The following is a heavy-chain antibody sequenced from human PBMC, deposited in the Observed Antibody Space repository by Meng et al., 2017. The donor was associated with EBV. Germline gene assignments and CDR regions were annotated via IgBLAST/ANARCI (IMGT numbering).Heavy chain of an antibody. CDR3: ASAERAAAGRLDY. J-gene: IGHJ4*02. V-gene: IGHV1-69*06. Sequence: VQQVEAGPGGQWPGSSVRVSCKASGGTFSSYAISWVRQAPGQVLGWMGGISRIFGTANYAQKFQGRVTITADKSTCTAYMELSSLRAEDTAVYYCASAERAAAGRLDYWGQGTLVTVSS. D-gene: IGHD6-13*01. CDR1: GGTFSSYA. CDR2: ISRIFGTA.